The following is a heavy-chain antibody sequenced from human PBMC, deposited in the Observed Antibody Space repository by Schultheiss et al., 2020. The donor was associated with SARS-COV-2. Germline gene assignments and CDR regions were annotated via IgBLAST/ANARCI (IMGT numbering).Heavy chain of an antibody. CDR3: ARAGTYCTNGVCLDY. V-gene: IGHV3-33*01. J-gene: IGHJ4*02. CDR2: IWYDGSNK. CDR1: GFTFSTYG. D-gene: IGHD2-8*01. Sequence: GGSLRLSCAASGFTFSTYGMHWVRQAPGKGLEWVAVIWYDGSNKYYADSVRGRFTISRDNSKTTLYLQMNSLRVEDTAVYYCARAGTYCTNGVCLDYWGQGTLVIVAS.